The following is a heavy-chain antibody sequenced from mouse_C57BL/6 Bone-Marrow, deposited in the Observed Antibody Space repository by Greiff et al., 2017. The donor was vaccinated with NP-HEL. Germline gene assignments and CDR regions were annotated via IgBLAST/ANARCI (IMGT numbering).Heavy chain of an antibody. J-gene: IGHJ2*01. CDR1: GYTFTSYW. D-gene: IGHD2-2*01. Sequence: VQLQQPGAELVMPGASVKLSCKASGYTFTSYWMHWVKQRPGQGLEWIGEIDPSDSYTNYNQKFKGKSTLTVDKSSSTAYMQLSSLTSEDSAVDYCARPGLRQDYWGQGTTLTVSS. CDR2: IDPSDSYT. CDR3: ARPGLRQDY. V-gene: IGHV1-69*01.